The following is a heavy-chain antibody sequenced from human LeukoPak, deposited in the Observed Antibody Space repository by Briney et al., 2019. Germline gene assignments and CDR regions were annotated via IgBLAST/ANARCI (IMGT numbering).Heavy chain of an antibody. V-gene: IGHV1-2*02. J-gene: IGHJ4*02. CDR1: GYTFTGYY. Sequence: ASVTVSCKASGYTFTGYYIHWVRQAPGQGLEWMGWINPNSGGTSYAQKFQGRVTMTRDTSISTAYMELSRLRSDDTAIYYCAGGTGYYSPDYWGQGTLVTVSS. D-gene: IGHD3-22*01. CDR3: AGGTGYYSPDY. CDR2: INPNSGGT.